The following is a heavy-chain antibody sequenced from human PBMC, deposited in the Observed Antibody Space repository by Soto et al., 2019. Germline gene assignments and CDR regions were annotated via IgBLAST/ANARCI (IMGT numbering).Heavy chain of an antibody. D-gene: IGHD5-18*01. J-gene: IGHJ4*02. CDR2: LSYDGNNI. CDR1: EFTFSNYA. CDR3: ARGPIGDAAMVTNYFDY. Sequence: QVQLVESGGGVVQPGRSLRLSCVASEFTFSNYAIHWVRQAPGKGLEWVAVLSYDGNNIHYADSVKGRFTVSRDNSKNTLFLQMNRLRAEDTALYYCARGPIGDAAMVTNYFDYWGQGTLVTVSS. V-gene: IGHV3-30-3*01.